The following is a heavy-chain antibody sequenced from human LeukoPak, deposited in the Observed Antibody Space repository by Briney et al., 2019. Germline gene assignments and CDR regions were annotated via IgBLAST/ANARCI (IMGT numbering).Heavy chain of an antibody. CDR1: GGSISSGDYY. CDR3: ASSYGSGSYFFDY. J-gene: IGHJ4*02. CDR2: IYYSGST. Sequence: SETLSLTCTVSGGSISSGDYYWSRIRQPPGKGLEWIGYIYYSGSTYYNPSLKSRVTISVDTSKSQFSLKLSSVTAADTAVYYCASSYGSGSYFFDYWGQGTLVTVSS. D-gene: IGHD3-10*01. V-gene: IGHV4-30-4*01.